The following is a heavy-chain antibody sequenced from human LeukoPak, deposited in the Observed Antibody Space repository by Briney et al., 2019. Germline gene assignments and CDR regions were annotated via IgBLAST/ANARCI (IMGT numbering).Heavy chain of an antibody. V-gene: IGHV3-11*05. Sequence: GGSLTLACAASGFTFSDCYMSWIRQAPGKGLEWVSHISSSSSYTNYADSVKGRFTISRDNAKNSLYLQMNSLRAEDTAVYYCARDRQYYFDYWGQGTLVTVSS. CDR1: GFTFSDCY. CDR3: ARDRQYYFDY. J-gene: IGHJ4*02. CDR2: ISSSSSYT.